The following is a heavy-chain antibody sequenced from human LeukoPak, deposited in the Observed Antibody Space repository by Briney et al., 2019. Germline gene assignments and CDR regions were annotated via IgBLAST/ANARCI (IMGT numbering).Heavy chain of an antibody. V-gene: IGHV1-18*01. J-gene: IGHJ4*02. CDR1: GYTFTSYG. D-gene: IGHD5-12*01. CDR2: ISAYNGNT. CDR3: ARDFTGGVATTGYFDY. Sequence: ASVKVSCKASGYTFTSYGISWVRQAPGQGLEWMGCISAYNGNTNYAQKLQGRVTMTTDTTTSTAYMELRSLRSDDTAVYYCARDFTGGVATTGYFDYWGQGTLVTVSS.